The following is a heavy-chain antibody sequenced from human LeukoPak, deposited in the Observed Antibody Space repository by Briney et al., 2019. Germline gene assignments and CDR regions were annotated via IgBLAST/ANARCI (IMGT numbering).Heavy chain of an antibody. Sequence: ASVKVSCKASGYTFTGYYMHWVRQAPGQGLEWMGRINPNSGGTNYAQKFQGRVTMTTDTSISTAYMELSRLRSDDTAVYYCASTKTPPSVAFDIWGQGTMVTVSS. D-gene: IGHD4-23*01. CDR3: ASTKTPPSVAFDI. CDR2: INPNSGGT. CDR1: GYTFTGYY. J-gene: IGHJ3*02. V-gene: IGHV1-2*06.